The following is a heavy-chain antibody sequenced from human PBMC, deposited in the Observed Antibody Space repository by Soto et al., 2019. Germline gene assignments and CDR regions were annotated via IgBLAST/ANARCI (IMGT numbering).Heavy chain of an antibody. CDR3: ARGRAYCSGGSCYFPAYYYYMDV. CDR1: GGSFSGYY. CDR2: INHSGST. Sequence: QVQLQQWGAGLLKPSETLSLTCAVYGGSFSGYYWSWIRQPPGKGLEWIGEINHSGSTNYNPSLKSRVIISVDTSKNQFSLKLSSVTAADTAVYYCARGRAYCSGGSCYFPAYYYYMDVWGKGTTVTVSS. J-gene: IGHJ6*03. V-gene: IGHV4-34*01. D-gene: IGHD2-15*01.